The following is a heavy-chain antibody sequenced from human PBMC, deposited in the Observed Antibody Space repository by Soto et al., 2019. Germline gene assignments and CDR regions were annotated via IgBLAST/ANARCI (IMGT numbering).Heavy chain of an antibody. CDR3: AREKFSNYFDP. CDR2: LIPIFGTP. CDR1: GRTFNSYR. V-gene: IGHV1-69*01. J-gene: IGHJ5*02. D-gene: IGHD4-4*01. Sequence: QVQLVQSGAEVKKPGSSVKVSCKSSGRTFNSYRISWVRQAPGQGLEWMGGLIPIFGTPNYAQKFPGRLTVTADESTSTVYMELSSLRSEDTAMYYCAREKFSNYFDPWGQGSLVTVSS.